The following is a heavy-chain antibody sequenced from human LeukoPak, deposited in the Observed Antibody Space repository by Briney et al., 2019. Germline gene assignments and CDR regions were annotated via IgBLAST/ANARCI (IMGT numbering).Heavy chain of an antibody. Sequence: GGSLGLSCAASGFTFSSYSMNWVRQAPGKGLEWVSYISSSSSTIYYADSVKGRFTISRDNAKNSLYLQMNSLRAEDTAVYYCAREWRSSTSCYLFDYWGQGTLVTVSS. CDR3: AREWRSSTSCYLFDY. CDR2: ISSSSSTI. CDR1: GFTFSSYS. J-gene: IGHJ4*02. D-gene: IGHD2-2*01. V-gene: IGHV3-48*01.